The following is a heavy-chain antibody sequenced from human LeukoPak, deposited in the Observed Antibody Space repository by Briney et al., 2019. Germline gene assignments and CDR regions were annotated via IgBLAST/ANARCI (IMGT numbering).Heavy chain of an antibody. CDR2: ISSSGSST. Sequence: GGSLRLPCAASGFTFSDYYMSWFRQAPGKGLEWVTYISSSGSSTYYADSVKGRFTISRDNARNSLYLQMNSLRAEDTAVYYCVRSSSGSLGGSWGQGTLVTVSS. J-gene: IGHJ5*02. CDR3: VRSSSGSLGGS. D-gene: IGHD6-19*01. CDR1: GFTFSDYY. V-gene: IGHV3-11*01.